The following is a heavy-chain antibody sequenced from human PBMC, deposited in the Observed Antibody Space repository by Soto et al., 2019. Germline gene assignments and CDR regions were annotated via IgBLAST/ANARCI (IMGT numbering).Heavy chain of an antibody. CDR3: ARSLDAMVRGVIPSFDY. D-gene: IGHD3-10*01. J-gene: IGHJ4*02. Sequence: EASVKVSCTDSGGTFSSYAISWVRQAPGQGLEWMGGIIPIFGTANYAQKFQGRVTVTADESTSTAYMELSSLRSEDTAVYHCARSLDAMVRGVIPSFDYWGQGTLVTVSS. V-gene: IGHV1-69*13. CDR2: IIPIFGTA. CDR1: GGTFSSYA.